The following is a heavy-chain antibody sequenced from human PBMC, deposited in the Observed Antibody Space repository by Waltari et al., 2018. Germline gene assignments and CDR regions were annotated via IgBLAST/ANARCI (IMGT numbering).Heavy chain of an antibody. CDR3: AKDLVSSSWYENYYYCGMDV. CDR2: SSGDGGST. J-gene: IGHJ6*02. V-gene: IGHV3-43*02. D-gene: IGHD6-13*01. CDR1: GFTFDDYA. Sequence: EVQLVESGGGVVQPGGSLRLSCAASGFTFDDYAMHWLRQAPGKGLEVVSLSSGDGGSTYYADSVKGRLTISRDNSKNSLYLQMNSLRTEDTAVYYCAKDLVSSSWYENYYYCGMDVWGQGTTVTVSS.